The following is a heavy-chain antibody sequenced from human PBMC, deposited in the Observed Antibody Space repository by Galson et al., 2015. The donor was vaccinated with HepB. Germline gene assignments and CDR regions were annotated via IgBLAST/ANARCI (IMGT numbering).Heavy chain of an antibody. CDR1: GYTFTSYG. CDR3: AREMFYYDSSGSYGYYFDY. Sequence: SVKVSCKASGYTFTSYGISWVRQAPGQGLEWMGWISAYNGNTNYAQKLQGRVTMTTDTSTSTAYMELRSLRSDDTAVYYCAREMFYYDSSGSYGYYFDYWGQGTLVTVSS. J-gene: IGHJ4*02. D-gene: IGHD3-22*01. CDR2: ISAYNGNT. V-gene: IGHV1-18*04.